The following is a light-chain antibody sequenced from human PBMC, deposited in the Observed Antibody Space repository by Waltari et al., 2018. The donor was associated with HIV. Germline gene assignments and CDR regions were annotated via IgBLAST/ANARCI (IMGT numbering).Light chain of an antibody. J-gene: IGKJ5*01. V-gene: IGKV3-11*01. Sequence: EIVLTQSPATLSLSPGERATLSCRARQSVSTYLAWYQQKPGQAPRLLIYDASNRATGIPARFSGSGSETDFTLLISSLEPEDFAVYYCQQGNSWPSITFGQGTRLDIK. CDR2: DAS. CDR3: QQGNSWPSIT. CDR1: QSVSTY.